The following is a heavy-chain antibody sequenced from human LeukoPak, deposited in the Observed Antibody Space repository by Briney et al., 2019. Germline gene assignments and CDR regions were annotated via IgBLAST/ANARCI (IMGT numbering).Heavy chain of an antibody. CDR2: IYYSGST. CDR3: ARVTKSGWYRYFDY. CDR1: GGSISSSSYY. V-gene: IGHV4-61*01. Sequence: SETLSLTCTVSGGSISSSSYYWSWIRQPPGKGLEWIGYIYYSGSTNYNPSLKSRVTISVETSKNQFSLKLSSVTAADTAVYYCARVTKSGWYRYFDYWGQGTLVTVSS. D-gene: IGHD6-19*01. J-gene: IGHJ4*02.